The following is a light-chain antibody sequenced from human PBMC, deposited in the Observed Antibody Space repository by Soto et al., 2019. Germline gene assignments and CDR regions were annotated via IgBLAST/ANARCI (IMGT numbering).Light chain of an antibody. V-gene: IGLV2-14*01. J-gene: IGLJ1*01. Sequence: QSVLTQPASVSGSPGQSITISCTGTSSDVGGYNYVSWYQQHPGKAPKLMIYDVSNRPSGVSDRFSGSKSGNTASLTISGLQAEDEVDYYCSSYTSSSTYVFGTGTQLTVL. CDR1: SSDVGGYNY. CDR2: DVS. CDR3: SSYTSSSTYV.